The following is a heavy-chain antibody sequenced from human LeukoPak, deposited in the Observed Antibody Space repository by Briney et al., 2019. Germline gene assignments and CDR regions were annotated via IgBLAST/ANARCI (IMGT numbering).Heavy chain of an antibody. V-gene: IGHV3-11*06. D-gene: IGHD3-22*01. CDR2: ISSSSSYT. Sequence: PGGSLRLSCAASGFTFSDYYMSWIRQAPGKGLEWISFISSSSSYTNYADSVQGRFTISRDNDKNSLYLQMNSLRAEDTAVYYCARVNPISSGFYAYWGQGTLVTVSS. CDR3: ARVNPISSGFYAY. J-gene: IGHJ4*02. CDR1: GFTFSDYY.